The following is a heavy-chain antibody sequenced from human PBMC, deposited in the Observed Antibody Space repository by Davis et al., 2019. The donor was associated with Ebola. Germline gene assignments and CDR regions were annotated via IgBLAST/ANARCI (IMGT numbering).Heavy chain of an antibody. CDR3: ARVHSSSSNNDY. Sequence: MPSETLSLTCAVPGGSISSSNWWSWVRQPPGKGLEWIGEIYHSGSTNYNPSLKSRVTISVDKSKNQFSLKLSSVTAADTAVYYCARVHSSSSNNDYWGQGTLVTVSS. CDR2: IYHSGST. V-gene: IGHV4-4*02. CDR1: GGSISSSNW. D-gene: IGHD6-6*01. J-gene: IGHJ4*02.